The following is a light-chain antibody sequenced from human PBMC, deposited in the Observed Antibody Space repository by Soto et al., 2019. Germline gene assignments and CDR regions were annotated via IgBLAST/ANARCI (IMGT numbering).Light chain of an antibody. CDR2: WAS. CDR3: QQYYSSPVT. V-gene: IGKV4-1*01. J-gene: IGKJ4*01. CDR1: QSLVHSSNNNNY. Sequence: DIVMTQSPDSLAVSPGERATINCKSSQSLVHSSNNNNYLIWYQQKPGQPPKLLIYWASTRESGVPERFSGSGSGTDFTLTISSLHTEDAAVYFCQQYYSSPVTFGGGTKVEIK.